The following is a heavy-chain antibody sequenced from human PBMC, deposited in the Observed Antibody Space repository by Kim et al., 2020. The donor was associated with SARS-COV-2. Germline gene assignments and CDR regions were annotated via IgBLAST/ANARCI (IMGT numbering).Heavy chain of an antibody. CDR2: ISYDGSNK. Sequence: GGSLRLSCAASGFTFSSYAMHWVRQAPGKGLEWVAVISYDGSNKYYADSVKGRFTISRDNSKNTLYLQMNSLRAEDTAVYYCARESGVLMTTVTLPVYYYYYGMDVWGQGTTVTVSS. V-gene: IGHV3-30*04. CDR3: ARESGVLMTTVTLPVYYYYYGMDV. J-gene: IGHJ6*02. D-gene: IGHD4-17*01. CDR1: GFTFSSYA.